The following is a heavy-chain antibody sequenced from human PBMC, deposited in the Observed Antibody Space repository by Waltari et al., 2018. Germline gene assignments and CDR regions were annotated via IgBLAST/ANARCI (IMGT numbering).Heavy chain of an antibody. D-gene: IGHD5-12*01. CDR1: GFPCSSYA. Sequence: EVQLLESGGGLVQPGGSLSLSCAASGFPCSSYAMSWVRQAPGRGLEWVSRINFDGNRITYADSVKGRFTISRDNAKNSLYLQMNSLTAEDTAVYFCSRDPRWLDVWGKGTTVTVSS. CDR3: SRDPRWLDV. CDR2: INFDGNRI. J-gene: IGHJ6*03. V-gene: IGHV3-7*03.